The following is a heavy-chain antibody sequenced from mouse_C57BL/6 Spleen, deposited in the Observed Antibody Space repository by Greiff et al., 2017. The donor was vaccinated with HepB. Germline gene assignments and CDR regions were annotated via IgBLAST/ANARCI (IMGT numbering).Heavy chain of an antibody. Sequence: EVKLVESGGGLVKPGGSLKLSCAASGFTFSDYGMHWVRQAPEKGLEWVAYISSGSSTIYYADTVKGRFTISRDNAQNTLFLQMTSLRSEDTAMYYCARDGKGAMDYWGQGTSVTVSS. CDR2: ISSGSSTI. J-gene: IGHJ4*01. CDR3: ARDGKGAMDY. D-gene: IGHD2-1*01. CDR1: GFTFSDYG. V-gene: IGHV5-17*01.